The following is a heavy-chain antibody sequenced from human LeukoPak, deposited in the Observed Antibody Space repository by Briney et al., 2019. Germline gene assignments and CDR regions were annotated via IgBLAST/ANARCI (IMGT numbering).Heavy chain of an antibody. CDR2: IKQDGSEK. Sequence: GGSLRLSCAASGFTFSSYWMSWVRQAPGKGLEWVANIKQDGSEKYYVDSVKGRFTTSRDNAKNSLYLQMNSLRAEDTAVYYCARFGRIGSFTNFDYWGQGTLVTVSS. V-gene: IGHV3-7*01. CDR1: GFTFSSYW. D-gene: IGHD1-26*01. J-gene: IGHJ4*02. CDR3: ARFGRIGSFTNFDY.